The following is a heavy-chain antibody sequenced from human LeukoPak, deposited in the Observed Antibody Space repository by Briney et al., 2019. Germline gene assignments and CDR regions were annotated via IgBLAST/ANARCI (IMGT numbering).Heavy chain of an antibody. CDR3: ARGFYGDSSYYYYYMDV. CDR2: IGTACDT. J-gene: IGHJ6*03. CDR1: GFTFSSYD. Sequence: PGGSLRLSCAASGFTFSSYDIHWVRQATGKGLEWVSAIGTACDTYYPGSVKGRFTISRENAKNSLYLQMNSLRAGDTAVYYCARGFYGDSSYYYYYMDVWGKGTTVTVSS. D-gene: IGHD3-22*01. V-gene: IGHV3-13*01.